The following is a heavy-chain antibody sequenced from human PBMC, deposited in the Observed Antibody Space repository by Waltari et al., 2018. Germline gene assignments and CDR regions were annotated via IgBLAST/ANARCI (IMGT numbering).Heavy chain of an antibody. CDR1: GGSISSGGYS. Sequence: QLQLQESGSGLVKPSQTLYLTCAVSGGSISSGGYSWSWIRQPPGKGLEWNGYIYHSGSTYDNPSLKSRVTITVDRSKNQFSLKLSSVTAADTAVYYGARGVSWRHNWFDPCGQGTLVTVSS. CDR3: ARGVSWRHNWFDP. CDR2: IYHSGST. J-gene: IGHJ5*02. V-gene: IGHV4-30-2*01. D-gene: IGHD6-6*01.